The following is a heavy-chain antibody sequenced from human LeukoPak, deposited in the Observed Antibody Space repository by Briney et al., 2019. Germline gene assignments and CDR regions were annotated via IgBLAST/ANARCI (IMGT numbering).Heavy chain of an antibody. CDR2: IIPIFGTA. CDR1: GGTFSSYA. V-gene: IGHV1-69*13. Sequence: SVKVSCKASGGTFSSYAISWVRQAPGQGLEWMGGIIPIFGTANYAQKFQGRVTITADESTSTAYMELSSVTAADTAVYYCARDNDDSSGYYYAPNWFDPWGQGTLVTVSS. D-gene: IGHD3-22*01. CDR3: ARDNDDSSGYYYAPNWFDP. J-gene: IGHJ5*02.